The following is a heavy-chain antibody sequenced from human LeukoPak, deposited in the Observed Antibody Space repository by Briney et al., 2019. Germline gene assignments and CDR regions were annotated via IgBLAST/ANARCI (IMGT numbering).Heavy chain of an antibody. V-gene: IGHV4-31*03. J-gene: IGHJ6*02. Sequence: SETLSLTCTVSGGSISSDGYYWSWIRQHPGKGLEWIGYIYYSGSTYYNPSLKSRVTISVDTSKNQFSPKLSSVTAADTAVYYCARYYYDSSGYLPYYYYGMDVWGQGTTVTVSS. CDR3: ARYYYDSSGYLPYYYYGMDV. CDR2: IYYSGST. D-gene: IGHD3-22*01. CDR1: GGSISSDGYY.